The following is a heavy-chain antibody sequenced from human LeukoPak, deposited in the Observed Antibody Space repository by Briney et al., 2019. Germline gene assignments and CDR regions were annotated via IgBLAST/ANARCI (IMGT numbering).Heavy chain of an antibody. CDR3: ARPLLGYCSSTSCYPALSYAFDI. V-gene: IGHV1-18*03. CDR2: ISGYNGHT. J-gene: IGHJ3*02. Sequence: ASVKVSCKASGYIFTSYRISWMRQAPGQGLEWMGWISGYNGHTKYAQKVQARVTMTTDTSTSTAYMELRSLRSDDMAVYYCARPLLGYCSSTSCYPALSYAFDIWGQGTMVTVSS. D-gene: IGHD2-2*01. CDR1: GYIFTSYR.